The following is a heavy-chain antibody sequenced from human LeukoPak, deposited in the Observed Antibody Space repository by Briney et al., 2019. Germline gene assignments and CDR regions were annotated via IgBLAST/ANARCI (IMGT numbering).Heavy chain of an antibody. J-gene: IGHJ4*02. CDR1: GGTFSSSG. Sequence: SVKVSCKASGGTFSSSGISWVRQVPGQGLEWMGRIIPILGIGNYAQKFQGRVTITADKIKSTAYMELSSLRSEDTAVYYCARDRGVGAAQPDYWGQGTLVTVSS. CDR3: ARDRGVGAAQPDY. V-gene: IGHV1-69*04. CDR2: IIPILGIG. D-gene: IGHD1-26*01.